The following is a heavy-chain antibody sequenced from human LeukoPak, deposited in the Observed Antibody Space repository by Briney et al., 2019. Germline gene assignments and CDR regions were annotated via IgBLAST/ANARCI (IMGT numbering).Heavy chain of an antibody. CDR2: INPNSGGT. CDR1: GYTFTGYY. Sequence: ASVKVSCKXSGYTFTGYYMHWVRQAPGQGLEWMGWINPNSGGTNYSQKFQGRVTMTRDTSISTAYMELSRLRSDDTAVYYCARPYYDILTGYPNWGQGTLVTVSS. J-gene: IGHJ4*02. CDR3: ARPYYDILTGYPN. V-gene: IGHV1-2*02. D-gene: IGHD3-9*01.